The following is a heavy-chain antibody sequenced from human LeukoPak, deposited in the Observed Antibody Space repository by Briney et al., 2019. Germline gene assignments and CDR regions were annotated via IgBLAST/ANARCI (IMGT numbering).Heavy chain of an antibody. J-gene: IGHJ4*02. D-gene: IGHD2-21*02. CDR2: ISSSGSTI. V-gene: IGHV3-11*01. Sequence: GGSLRVSCAASGFTFSDYYMSWIRQAPGKGLEWVSYISSSGSTIYYADSVKGRFTISRDNAKNSLYLQMNSLRAEDTAVYYCARDLVYCGGDCYSGYFDYWGQGTLVTVSS. CDR3: ARDLVYCGGDCYSGYFDY. CDR1: GFTFSDYY.